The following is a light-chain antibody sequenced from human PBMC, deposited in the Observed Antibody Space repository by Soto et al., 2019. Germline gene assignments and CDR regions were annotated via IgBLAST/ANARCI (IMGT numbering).Light chain of an antibody. CDR2: TAS. CDR3: QKYNSATLT. Sequence: DIQMTQSPSSLSASVGDGVTITCRASQGISNYLAWFQQKPGKVPKLLIYTASNLQSGVPSRFSGSGYGTEFTLTISNLQPEDVATYYCQKYNSATLTFRGGTTVDIX. V-gene: IGKV1-27*01. J-gene: IGKJ4*01. CDR1: QGISNY.